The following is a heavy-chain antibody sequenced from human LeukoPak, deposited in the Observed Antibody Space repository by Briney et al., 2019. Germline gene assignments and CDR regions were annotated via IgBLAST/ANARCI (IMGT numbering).Heavy chain of an antibody. V-gene: IGHV3-23*01. D-gene: IGHD4-11*01. J-gene: IGHJ4*02. CDR1: GLRFSSYA. CDR2: ISGSGGGT. CDR3: AKDLATPVSGDF. Sequence: GGSLRLSCAASGLRFSSYAMNWGRQAPGKGLEWVSAISGSGGGTYYADSVKGRFTISRDNSKNTLYLQMNSLRGEDTALYYCAKDLATPVSGDFWGQGTLVTVSS.